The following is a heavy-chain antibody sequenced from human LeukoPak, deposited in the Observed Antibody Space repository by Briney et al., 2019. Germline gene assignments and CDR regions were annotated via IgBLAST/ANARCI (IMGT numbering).Heavy chain of an antibody. CDR1: GYTFTGYY. V-gene: IGHV1-2*02. Sequence: GASVKVSCKASGYTFTGYYMHWVRQAPGQGLEWMGWINPNSGGTNYAQKFQGRVTMTRDTSISTAYMELSRLRSDDTAVYYCARTNSGYDSLSYYYYYYMDVWGKGTTVTVSS. D-gene: IGHD5-12*01. J-gene: IGHJ6*03. CDR3: ARTNSGYDSLSYYYYYYMDV. CDR2: INPNSGGT.